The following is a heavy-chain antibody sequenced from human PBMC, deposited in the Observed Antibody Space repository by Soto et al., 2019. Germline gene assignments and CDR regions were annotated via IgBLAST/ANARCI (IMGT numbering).Heavy chain of an antibody. V-gene: IGHV3-74*01. Sequence: EVQLVESGGGLVQPGGSLRLSCAGSGFTFSNYWMHWVRQAPGKGLEWVSRIDHDGTTDYADSVRGRFTISRDNAVHTLYLQMNSLGPEYRAVYYCGSDCHGDYWGQGTVVIVSS. J-gene: IGHJ4*02. CDR2: IDHDGTT. CDR1: GFTFSNYW. CDR3: GSDCHGDY.